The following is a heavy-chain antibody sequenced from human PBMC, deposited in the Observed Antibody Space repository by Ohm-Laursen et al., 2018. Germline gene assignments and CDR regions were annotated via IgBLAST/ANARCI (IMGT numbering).Heavy chain of an antibody. J-gene: IGHJ4*02. CDR1: GGSISSYY. Sequence: SETLSLTWAVSGGSISSYYWSWIRQPAGKGLEWIGRINISGSTNYNPSLKSRVTMSVDTSKNQFFLNLSSVTAADTAVYYCAGRGYWGQGTLVTVSS. CDR3: AGRGY. V-gene: IGHV4-4*07. CDR2: INISGST. D-gene: IGHD1-26*01.